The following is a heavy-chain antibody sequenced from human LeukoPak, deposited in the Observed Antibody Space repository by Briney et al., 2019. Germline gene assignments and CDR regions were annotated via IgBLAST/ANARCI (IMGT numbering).Heavy chain of an antibody. V-gene: IGHV3-30*18. Sequence: GRSLRLSCAASGFTFSSYGMHWVRQAPGKGLEWVAVISYGGSNKYYADSVKGRFTISRDNSKNTLYLQMNSLRAEDTAVYYCAKDVAARHDYYYGMDVWGQGTTVTVSS. D-gene: IGHD6-6*01. J-gene: IGHJ6*02. CDR1: GFTFSSYG. CDR3: AKDVAARHDYYYGMDV. CDR2: ISYGGSNK.